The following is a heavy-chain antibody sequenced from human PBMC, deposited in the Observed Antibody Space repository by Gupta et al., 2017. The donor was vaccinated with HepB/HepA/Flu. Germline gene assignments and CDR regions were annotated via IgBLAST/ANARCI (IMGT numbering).Heavy chain of an antibody. CDR1: GFPFSSYS. D-gene: IGHD5-18*01. CDR2: ISGSGGST. V-gene: IGHV3-23*01. J-gene: IGHJ4*02. Sequence: EVQLLESGGGLVQPGGSLRLSCAASGFPFSSYSLSWVRRAPGKGLEWVSAISGSGGSTYYADSVKGRFTISRDNSKNTLYLQMNSLRAEDTAVYYCAKAQFTWIQLWILDYWGQGTLVTVSS. CDR3: AKAQFTWIQLWILDY.